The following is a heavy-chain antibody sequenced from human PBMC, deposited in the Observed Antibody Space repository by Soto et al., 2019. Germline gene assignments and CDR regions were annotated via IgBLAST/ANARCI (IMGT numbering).Heavy chain of an antibody. CDR2: IYYSGST. V-gene: IGHV4-59*08. CDR3: ARPMAAAVRNWFDP. Sequence: PSETLSLTCTVSGGSISSYYWSWIRQPPGKGLEWIGYIYYSGSTNYNPSLKSRVTISVDTSKNQFSLKLSSVTAADTAVYYCARPMAAAVRNWFDPWGQGTLVTVSS. J-gene: IGHJ5*02. CDR1: GGSISSYY. D-gene: IGHD6-13*01.